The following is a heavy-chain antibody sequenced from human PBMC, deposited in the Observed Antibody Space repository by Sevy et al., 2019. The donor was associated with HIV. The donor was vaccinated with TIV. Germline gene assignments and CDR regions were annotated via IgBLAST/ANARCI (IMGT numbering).Heavy chain of an antibody. J-gene: IGHJ4*02. CDR2: FDTEDGET. CDR1: GYTLTELS. D-gene: IGHD4-17*01. V-gene: IGHV1-24*01. Sequence: ASVKVSCKVSGYTLTELSMHWVRQAPGKGLEGMGSFDTEDGETLYAQKFQGRDTMTEDISTDTAYMELSSLRSEDTAVYYCATNTDYGDSDYWGQGTLVTVSS. CDR3: ATNTDYGDSDY.